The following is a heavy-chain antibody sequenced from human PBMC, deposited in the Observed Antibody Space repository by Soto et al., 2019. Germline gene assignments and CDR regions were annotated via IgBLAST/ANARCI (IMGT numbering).Heavy chain of an antibody. CDR1: GYTFTSYG. CDR3: ARDGYNIPLGY. CDR2: INPNSGGT. V-gene: IGHV1-2*04. D-gene: IGHD5-12*01. Sequence: ASVKVSCKASGYTFTSYGISWVRQAPGQGLEWMGWINPNSGGTNYAQKFQGWVTMTRDTSISTAYMELSRLRSDDTAVYYCARDGYNIPLGYWGQGTLVTVSS. J-gene: IGHJ4*02.